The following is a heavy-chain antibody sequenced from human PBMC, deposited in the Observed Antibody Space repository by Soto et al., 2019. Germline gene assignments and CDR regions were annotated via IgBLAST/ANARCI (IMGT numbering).Heavy chain of an antibody. CDR2: IYPGDSDI. V-gene: IGHV5-51*01. J-gene: IGHJ6*02. Sequence: GASLKISCKGSGYSFTSYWIGWVRQMPGKGLECMGIIYPGDSDIRYSPSFQGQVTISADKSISTAYLQWSSLKASDTAMYYCARTAAAGKYYYAMGVWGQGTTVTVSS. CDR1: GYSFTSYW. CDR3: ARTAAAGKYYYAMGV. D-gene: IGHD6-13*01.